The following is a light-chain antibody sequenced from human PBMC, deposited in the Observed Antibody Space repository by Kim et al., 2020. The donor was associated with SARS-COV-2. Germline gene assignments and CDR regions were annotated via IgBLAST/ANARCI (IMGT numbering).Light chain of an antibody. CDR1: QSVSSSY. CDR2: GAS. V-gene: IGKV3-20*01. J-gene: IGKJ2*03. Sequence: SPGERATLPCRASQSVSSSYFAWYQQKPGQAPRPLIYGASSRATGIPDRFSGSGSGTDFTLTISRLEPEDFAVYYCQQYGSSPPYSFGQGTKLEIK. CDR3: QQYGSSPPYS.